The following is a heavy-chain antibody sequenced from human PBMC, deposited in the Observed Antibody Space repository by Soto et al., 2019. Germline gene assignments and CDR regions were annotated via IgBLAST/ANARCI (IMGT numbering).Heavy chain of an antibody. CDR2: IWSDGSDN. CDR1: GFTFGGHG. D-gene: IGHD1-26*01. V-gene: IGHV3-33*01. CDR3: ARDQWEDSTKTLDY. J-gene: IGHJ4*02. Sequence: GGSLRLSCAASGFTFGGHGMHWVRQAPGKGLEWVAIIWSDGSDNSYADSVKGRFTISRDNSKNTLFLEMNSLRAEDTAVYYCARDQWEDSTKTLDYWGPGTLVTVSS.